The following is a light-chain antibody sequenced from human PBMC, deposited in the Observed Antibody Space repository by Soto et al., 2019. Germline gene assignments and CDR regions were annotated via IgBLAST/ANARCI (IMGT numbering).Light chain of an antibody. J-gene: IGKJ4*01. CDR2: SAS. Sequence: DIHMTQSPSTLSASVGDRVTITCRASQSISSYLNWYQQKPGKAPNLLIYSASKLHSGVPSRFSGSGSGTDFTLIISSLQPEDFATYYCQQSSSNPLTFGGGTKVDIK. CDR3: QQSSSNPLT. V-gene: IGKV1-39*01. CDR1: QSISSY.